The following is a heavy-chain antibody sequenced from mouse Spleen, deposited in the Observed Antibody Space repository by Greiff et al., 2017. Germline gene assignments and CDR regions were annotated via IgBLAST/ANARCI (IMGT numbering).Heavy chain of an antibody. J-gene: IGHJ4*01. D-gene: IGHD2-4*01. CDR3: AGMITTDYAMDY. CDR2: IYPGDGDT. CDR1: GYAFSSSW. Sequence: QVQLQQSGPELVKPGASVKISCKASGYAFSSSWMNWVKQRPGKGLEWIGRIYPGDGDTNYNGKFKGKATLTADKSSSTAYMQLSSLTSEDSAVYFCAGMITTDYAMDYWGQGTSVTVSS. V-gene: IGHV1-82*01.